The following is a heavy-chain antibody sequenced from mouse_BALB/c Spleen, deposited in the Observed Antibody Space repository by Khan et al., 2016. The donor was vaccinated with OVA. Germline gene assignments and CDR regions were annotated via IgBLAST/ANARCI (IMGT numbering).Heavy chain of an antibody. CDR1: GYSITSNYA. Sequence: EVQLQESGPGLVKPSQSLSLTCTVTGYSITSNYAWNWIRQFPGNKLEWMGYLSYSGSTSYNPSLKSRISITRDTSKNQFFLQLNSVTSEDTATYYCAIGNYYGYAMDYWGQGTSVTVSS. J-gene: IGHJ4*01. V-gene: IGHV3-2*02. CDR2: LSYSGST. CDR3: AIGNYYGYAMDY. D-gene: IGHD1-1*01.